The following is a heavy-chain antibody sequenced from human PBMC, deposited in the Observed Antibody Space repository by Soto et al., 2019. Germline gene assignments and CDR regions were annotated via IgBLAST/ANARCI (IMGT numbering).Heavy chain of an antibody. D-gene: IGHD3-10*01. J-gene: IGHJ4*02. Sequence: QVQLVESGGGVVQPGRSLRLSCAASGFTFSSYAMHWVRQAPGKGLEWVAVISYDGSNKYYADSVKGRFTISRDNSKNTLYLQMNSLRAEDTAVYYCVREGLYYYGPAGHFDYWGQVTLVTVSS. V-gene: IGHV3-30-3*01. CDR2: ISYDGSNK. CDR1: GFTFSSYA. CDR3: VREGLYYYGPAGHFDY.